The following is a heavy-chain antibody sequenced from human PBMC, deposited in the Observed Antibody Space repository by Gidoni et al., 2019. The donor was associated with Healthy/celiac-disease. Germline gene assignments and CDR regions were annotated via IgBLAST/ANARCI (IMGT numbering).Heavy chain of an antibody. Sequence: EVQLVESGGGLVKPGGSLRLACAASGFTFSNDWMSWVRQAPGKGLEWVGRIKSKTDGGTTDYAAPVKGRFTISRDDSKNTLYLQMNSLKPDDTAVYYCTTEREKYCSGGSCYFRDYWGQGTLVTVAS. CDR2: IKSKTDGGTT. CDR3: TTEREKYCSGGSCYFRDY. J-gene: IGHJ4*02. D-gene: IGHD2-15*01. CDR1: GFTFSNDW. V-gene: IGHV3-15*01.